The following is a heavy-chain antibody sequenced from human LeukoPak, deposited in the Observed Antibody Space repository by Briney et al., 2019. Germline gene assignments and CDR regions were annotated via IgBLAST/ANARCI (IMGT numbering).Heavy chain of an antibody. D-gene: IGHD2-15*01. CDR3: ASLRGGGTLDY. J-gene: IGHJ4*02. CDR1: GGTFSSYA. CDR2: IIPIFGTA. Sequence: GASVKVSCKASGGTFSSYAISWVRQAPGQGLEWMGGIIPIFGTANYAQKFQGRVTITADKSTSTAYMELSSLRSEDTAVYYCASLRGGGTLDYWGQGTLVTVSS. V-gene: IGHV1-69*06.